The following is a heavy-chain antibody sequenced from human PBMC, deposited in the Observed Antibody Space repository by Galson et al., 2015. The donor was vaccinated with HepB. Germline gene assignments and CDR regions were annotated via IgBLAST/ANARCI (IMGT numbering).Heavy chain of an antibody. J-gene: IGHJ4*02. V-gene: IGHV1-69-2*01. D-gene: IGHD4-17*01. CDR1: GYTFTDYY. CDR3: AAFFYGDYDYFDY. Sequence: VKVSCKVSGYTFTDYYMHWVQQAPGKGLEWMGLVDPEDGETIYAEKFQGRVTITADTSTDTAYMELSSLRSEDTAVYYCAAFFYGDYDYFDYWGQGTLVTVSS. CDR2: VDPEDGET.